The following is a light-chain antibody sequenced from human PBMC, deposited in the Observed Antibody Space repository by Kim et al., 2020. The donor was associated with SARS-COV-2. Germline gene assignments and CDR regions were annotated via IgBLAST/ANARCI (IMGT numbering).Light chain of an antibody. Sequence: VALGKTVRNKCQGDILRSYYATWYQQKPGQAPIVVIYGKNNRPSGIPDRFSGSSSGDTASLTITGTQAGDEADYYCNSRGSNDNVLFGGGTQLTVL. V-gene: IGLV3-19*01. J-gene: IGLJ2*01. CDR1: ILRSYY. CDR3: NSRGSNDNVL. CDR2: GKN.